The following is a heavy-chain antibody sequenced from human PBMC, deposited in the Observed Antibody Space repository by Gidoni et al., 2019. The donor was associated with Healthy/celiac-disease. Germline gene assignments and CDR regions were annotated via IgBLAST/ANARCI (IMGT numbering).Heavy chain of an antibody. CDR3: AREGWYYGSGSYYPLDY. Sequence: QVQLQQWGAGLLKPSETLSLTCAVDGGAFRGYYWSWIRRPPGKGLEWIGEINHSGSTHYNPSLKSRVTISVDTSKNQFSLKLSSVTAADTAVYYCAREGWYYGSGSYYPLDYWGQGTLVTVSS. CDR1: GGAFRGYY. J-gene: IGHJ4*02. CDR2: INHSGST. D-gene: IGHD3-10*01. V-gene: IGHV4-34*01.